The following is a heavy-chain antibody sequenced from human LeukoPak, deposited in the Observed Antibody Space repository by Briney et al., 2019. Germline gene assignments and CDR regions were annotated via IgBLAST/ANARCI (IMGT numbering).Heavy chain of an antibody. CDR2: ISYDGSNK. Sequence: GRSLRLSCAASGFTFSSYAMHWARQAPGKGLEWVAVISYDGSNKYYADSVKGRFTISRDNSKNTLYLQMNSLRAEDTAVYYCSGIYGDFDYWGQGTLVTVSS. CDR1: GFTFSSYA. CDR3: SGIYGDFDY. J-gene: IGHJ4*02. V-gene: IGHV3-30*04. D-gene: IGHD4-17*01.